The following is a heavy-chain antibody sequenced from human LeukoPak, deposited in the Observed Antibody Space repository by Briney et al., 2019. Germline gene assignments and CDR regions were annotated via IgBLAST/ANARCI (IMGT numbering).Heavy chain of an antibody. CDR1: AYTFTGYY. V-gene: IGHV1-8*03. J-gene: IGHJ3*02. D-gene: IGHD3-3*01. CDR3: ASYLLTIFGVVRAFDI. CDR2: MNPNSGNT. Sequence: ASLKVSCKASAYTFTGYYMHWVRQATGQGLEWMGWMNPNSGNTGYAQKFQGRVTITRNTSISTAYMELSSLRSEDTAVYYCASYLLTIFGVVRAFDIWGQGTMVTVSS.